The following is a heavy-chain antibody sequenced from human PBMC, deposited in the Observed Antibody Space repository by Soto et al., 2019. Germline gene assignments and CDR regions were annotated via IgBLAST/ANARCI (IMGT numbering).Heavy chain of an antibody. V-gene: IGHV1-2*04. CDR2: INPNSGGT. CDR1: GYTFTGYY. D-gene: IGHD3-10*01. CDR3: ARGVRRLTIVRGVYNWFDH. Sequence: ASVKVSCKASGYTFTGYYMHWVRQAPGQGLEWMGWINPNSGGTNYAQKFQGWVTMTRDTSISTAYMELSRLRSDDTAVYYCARGVRRLTIVRGVYNWFDHWGRGNLVTLSS. J-gene: IGHJ5*02.